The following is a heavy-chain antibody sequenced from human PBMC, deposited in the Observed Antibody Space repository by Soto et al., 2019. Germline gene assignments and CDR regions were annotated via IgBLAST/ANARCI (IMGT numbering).Heavy chain of an antibody. D-gene: IGHD5-12*01. Sequence: QMQLVQSGGGVVQPGRSLRLSCAASGFTFSHYPMNWVRQAPGKGLEWVAVISVDGSNKFYADSVKGRFTISKDNARNILYLQMTDLRHEDTAVGYSGRLTGPLVAVIYMYPLDARASPADVVIWGRATTFTVSS. CDR1: GFTFSHYP. J-gene: IGHJ6*02. CDR2: ISVDGSNK. V-gene: IGHV3-30*04. CDR3: GRLTGPLVAVIYMYPLDARASPADVVI.